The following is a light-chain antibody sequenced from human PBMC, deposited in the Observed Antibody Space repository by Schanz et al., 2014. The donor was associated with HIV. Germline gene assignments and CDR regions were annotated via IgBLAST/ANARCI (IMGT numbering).Light chain of an antibody. J-gene: IGKJ2*01. Sequence: DIQMTQSPSTLSASVGDRVTITCRATQDIRARLAWYQQKPGQAPNLLISEASTLESGVPSRFSGTGSGTEFTLTISSLHPDDFATYFCLHYNDFTSTFGQGTKLEIK. CDR1: QDIRAR. CDR3: LHYNDFTST. CDR2: EAS. V-gene: IGKV1-5*03.